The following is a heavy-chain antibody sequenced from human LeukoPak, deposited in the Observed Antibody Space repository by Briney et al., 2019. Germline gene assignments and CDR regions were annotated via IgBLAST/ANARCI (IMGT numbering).Heavy chain of an antibody. J-gene: IGHJ4*02. CDR1: GFTFDDYA. V-gene: IGHV3-9*01. D-gene: IGHD6-19*01. CDR3: AKDTQAVAGYFDY. CDR2: ISWNSGSI. Sequence: GGSLRLSCAASGFTFDDYAMHWVRQAPGKGLEWVSGISWNSGSIGYADSVKGRFTISRDNTKNSLYLQMNSLRAEDTALYYCAKDTQAVAGYFDYWGQGTLVTVSS.